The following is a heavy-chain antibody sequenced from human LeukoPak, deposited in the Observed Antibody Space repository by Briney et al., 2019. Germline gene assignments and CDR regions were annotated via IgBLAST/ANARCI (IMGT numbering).Heavy chain of an antibody. CDR1: GGSISSSSYS. CDR2: IYYSGST. V-gene: IGHV4-39*01. Sequence: PSETLSLTCTVSGGSISSSSYSWGWIRQPPGKGLEWIGSIYYSGSTYYNPSLKSRVTISVDTSKNQFSLKLSSVTAADTAVYYCARPLKGNWFDPWGQGTLVTVSS. CDR3: ARPLKGNWFDP. J-gene: IGHJ5*02.